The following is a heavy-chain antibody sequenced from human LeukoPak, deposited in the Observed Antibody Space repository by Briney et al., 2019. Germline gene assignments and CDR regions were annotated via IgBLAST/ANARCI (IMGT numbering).Heavy chain of an antibody. V-gene: IGHV3-7*03. Sequence: GGSLRLSCAASGFTFSSYWMSWVRQAPGKGLEWVANIKQDGSEKYYVDSVKGRFTISRDNAKNSLYLQMNSLRAEDTAVYYCAKDLSLTDFWSGYPLLDYWGQGTLVTVSS. D-gene: IGHD3-3*01. J-gene: IGHJ4*02. CDR1: GFTFSSYW. CDR3: AKDLSLTDFWSGYPLLDY. CDR2: IKQDGSEK.